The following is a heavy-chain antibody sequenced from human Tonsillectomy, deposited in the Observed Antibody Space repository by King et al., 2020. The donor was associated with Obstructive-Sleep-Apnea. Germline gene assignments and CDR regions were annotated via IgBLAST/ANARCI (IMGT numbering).Heavy chain of an antibody. CDR3: ARADYYYDKVQE. Sequence: VQRKEEGKGIGKTAEKLAVTCAVSGGSISTYYWNWIRKSPGKGMEWIGYIYYSGSTNYNPSLKSRVSISVDTSKNQFSLNLSSVTAADTAIYYCARADYYYDKVQEWGQGTLVTVSS. V-gene: IGHV4-59*01. CDR1: GGSISTYY. CDR2: IYYSGST. J-gene: IGHJ1*01. D-gene: IGHD3-22*01.